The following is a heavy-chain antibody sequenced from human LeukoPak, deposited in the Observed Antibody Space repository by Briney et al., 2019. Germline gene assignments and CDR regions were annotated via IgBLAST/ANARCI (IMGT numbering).Heavy chain of an antibody. CDR3: ARAARYYDSSGAHAFYI. CDR2: IGTGGDP. V-gene: IGHV3-13*05. CDR1: GFTFSTYD. D-gene: IGHD3-22*01. Sequence: GGSLRLSCAASGFTFSTYDMHWVRHATGKGLEWVSGIGTGGDPHYPDSVKGRFTISRQNAKNSLDLQMNSLRAGDTAVCYCARAARYYDSSGAHAFYILGQGTMVTVS. J-gene: IGHJ3*02.